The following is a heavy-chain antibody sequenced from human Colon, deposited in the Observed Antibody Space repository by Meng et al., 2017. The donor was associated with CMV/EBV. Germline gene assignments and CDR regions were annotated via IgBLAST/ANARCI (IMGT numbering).Heavy chain of an antibody. CDR3: AKDIPTYIIDF. D-gene: IGHD2-21*01. CDR1: GFTVSRNY. V-gene: IGHV3-66*03. J-gene: IGHJ4*02. Sequence: GESLKISCAASGFTVSRNYMSWVRQAPGKGLQWVSLTYSNNTYYADSVKGRFTISRDNSKNTLYLQMNSLRPEDTAIYYCAKDIPTYIIDFWGQGSLVTVSS. CDR2: TYSNNT.